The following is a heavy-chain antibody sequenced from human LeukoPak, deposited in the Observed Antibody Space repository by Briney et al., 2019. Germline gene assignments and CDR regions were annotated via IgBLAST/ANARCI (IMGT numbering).Heavy chain of an antibody. CDR3: ARRGRGATLDY. V-gene: IGHV4-39*01. J-gene: IGHJ4*02. CDR2: IYYSGST. CDR1: GGSISSSSYY. D-gene: IGHD3-10*01. Sequence: PSETLSLTCTVSGGSISSSSYYWGWIRQPPGKGLEWIGSIYYSGSTYCNPSLKSRVTISVDTSKNQFSLKLSSVTAADTAVYYCARRGRGATLDYWGQGTLVTVSS.